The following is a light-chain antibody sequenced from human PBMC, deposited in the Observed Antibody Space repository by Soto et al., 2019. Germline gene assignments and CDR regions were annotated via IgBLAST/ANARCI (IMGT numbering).Light chain of an antibody. Sequence: IVITHSPATLSVSPGGRATLSCRASQSISDTLAWYQQKPGQAPRLLIHGASTRATGIPARFSGSGSGTDFTLTISSLEPEDFAVYYCQQRSNWPTFGQGTRLEI. V-gene: IGKV3-11*01. CDR2: GAS. CDR1: QSISDT. CDR3: QQRSNWPT. J-gene: IGKJ5*01.